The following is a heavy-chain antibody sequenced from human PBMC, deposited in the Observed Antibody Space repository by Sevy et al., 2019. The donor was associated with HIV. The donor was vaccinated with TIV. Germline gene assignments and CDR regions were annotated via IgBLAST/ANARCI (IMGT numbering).Heavy chain of an antibody. CDR2: IYYSGST. D-gene: IGHD3-10*01. J-gene: IGHJ5*02. Sequence: SQTLSLTCTVSGGSISSGDYYWSWIRQPPGKGLEWIGYIYYSGSTYYNPSLKSRVTISVDTSKNQFSLKLSSVTAADTAVYYCARDQITMVRGVNNWFDPWGQGTLVTVSS. CDR3: ARDQITMVRGVNNWFDP. V-gene: IGHV4-30-4*01. CDR1: GGSISSGDYY.